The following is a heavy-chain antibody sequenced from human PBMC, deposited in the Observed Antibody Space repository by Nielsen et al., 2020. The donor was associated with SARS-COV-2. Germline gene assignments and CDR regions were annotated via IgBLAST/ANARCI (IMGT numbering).Heavy chain of an antibody. CDR2: ISYDGSNK. CDR3: AKQTTMVRGVLGDAFDI. Sequence: GESLKISCAASGLTFSSYGMHWVRQAPGKGLEWVAVISYDGSNKYYADSVKGRFTISRDNSKNTLYLQMNSLRAEDTAVYYCAKQTTMVRGVLGDAFDIWGQGTMVTVSS. V-gene: IGHV3-30*18. J-gene: IGHJ3*02. CDR1: GLTFSSYG. D-gene: IGHD3-10*01.